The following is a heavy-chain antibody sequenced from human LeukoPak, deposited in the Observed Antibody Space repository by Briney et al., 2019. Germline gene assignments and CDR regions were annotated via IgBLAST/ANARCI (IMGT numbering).Heavy chain of an antibody. Sequence: KTSETLSLTCTVSGGSINSYYWSWIRQPPGKGLEWIGYIYYRGSTNYNPSLKSRVTISVDTSKNQFSLKLSSVTAADTAVYYCARPDQSRSSSWPFDYWGQGTLVTVSS. CDR3: ARPDQSRSSSWPFDY. D-gene: IGHD6-13*01. V-gene: IGHV4-59*08. CDR2: IYYRGST. J-gene: IGHJ4*02. CDR1: GGSINSYY.